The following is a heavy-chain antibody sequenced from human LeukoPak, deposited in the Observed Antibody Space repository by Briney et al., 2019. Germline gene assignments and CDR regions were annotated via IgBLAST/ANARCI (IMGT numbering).Heavy chain of an antibody. J-gene: IGHJ3*02. CDR2: IHYSGST. D-gene: IGHD6-13*01. CDR1: GGSISGYY. CDR3: ARLSTQLAAGDPFDN. Sequence: PSETLSLTCTVSGGSISGYYWSWIRQPPGKGLEWIGHIHYSGSTNYNPSLKSRVTISVDTSKNQFSLTLSSVTAADTAVYYCARLSTQLAAGDPFDNWGQGTMVTFSS. V-gene: IGHV4-59*08.